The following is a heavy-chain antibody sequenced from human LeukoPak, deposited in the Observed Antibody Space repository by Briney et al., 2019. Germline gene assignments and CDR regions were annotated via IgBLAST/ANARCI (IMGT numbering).Heavy chain of an antibody. CDR1: GGSISSYY. CDR3: AGTYYYDSSGYQFDY. D-gene: IGHD3-22*01. CDR2: IYTSGST. V-gene: IGHV4-4*07. Sequence: DPSETLSLTCTVSGGSISSYYWSWIRQPAGKGLEWIGRIYTSGSTNYNPSLKSRVTMSVDTSKNQFSLKLSSVTAADTAVYYCAGTYYYDSSGYQFDYWGQGTLVTVSS. J-gene: IGHJ4*02.